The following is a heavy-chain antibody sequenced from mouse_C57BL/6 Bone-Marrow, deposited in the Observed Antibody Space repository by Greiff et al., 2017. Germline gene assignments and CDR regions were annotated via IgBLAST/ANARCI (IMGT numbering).Heavy chain of an antibody. Sequence: QVHVKQPGAELVKPGASVKLSCKASGYTFTSYWMHWVKQRPGQGLEWIGMIHPNSGSTNYNEKFKSKATLTVDKSSSTAYMQLSSLTSEDSAVYYCARYRYYGNYWFAYWGQGTLVTVSA. CDR1: GYTFTSYW. CDR3: ARYRYYGNYWFAY. D-gene: IGHD2-1*01. J-gene: IGHJ3*01. V-gene: IGHV1-64*01. CDR2: IHPNSGST.